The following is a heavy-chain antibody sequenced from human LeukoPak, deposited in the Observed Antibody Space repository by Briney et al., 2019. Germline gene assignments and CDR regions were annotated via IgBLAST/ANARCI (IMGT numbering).Heavy chain of an antibody. J-gene: IGHJ5*02. V-gene: IGHV5-10-1*01. CDR3: APHRGGLEDLTFDP. CDR1: GYSFTNNW. CDR2: IDPSDSYT. Sequence: RAGESLKISCKASGYSFTNNWIGWVRQMPGKGLEWMGRIDPSDSYTNYSPSFQGHVTISADKSISTAYLQWSSLKASDTAMYYCAPHRGGLEDLTFDPWGQGTLVTVSS. D-gene: IGHD3-10*01.